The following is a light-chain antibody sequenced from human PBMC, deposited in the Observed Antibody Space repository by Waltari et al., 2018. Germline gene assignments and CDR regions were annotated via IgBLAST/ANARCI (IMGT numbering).Light chain of an antibody. J-gene: IGKJ2*01. CDR1: QSVLYSSNNENY. Sequence: DIVMTQSPDSLAVSLGERATINCKSSQSVLYSSNNENYLAWYQQKPGHPPKLLIYWASARTSGVPGRFSGSGSGTDFTLTISSLQAEDVAVYYCQQYYSIPPAFGQGTKLEIQ. V-gene: IGKV4-1*01. CDR2: WAS. CDR3: QQYYSIPPA.